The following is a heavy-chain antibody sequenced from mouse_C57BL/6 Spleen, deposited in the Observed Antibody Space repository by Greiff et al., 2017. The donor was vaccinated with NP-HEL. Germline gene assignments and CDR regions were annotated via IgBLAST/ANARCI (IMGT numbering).Heavy chain of an antibody. J-gene: IGHJ1*03. CDR2: INPSNGGT. CDR1: GYTFTSYW. D-gene: IGHD2-3*01. CDR3: ARGVEGYSWYFDV. V-gene: IGHV1-53*01. Sequence: QVQLKQPGTELVKPGASVKLSCKASGYTFTSYWMHWVKQRPGQGLEWIGNINPSNGGTNYNEKFKSKATLPVDKSSSTAYMQLSSLTSEDSAVYYCARGVEGYSWYFDVWGTGTTVTVSS.